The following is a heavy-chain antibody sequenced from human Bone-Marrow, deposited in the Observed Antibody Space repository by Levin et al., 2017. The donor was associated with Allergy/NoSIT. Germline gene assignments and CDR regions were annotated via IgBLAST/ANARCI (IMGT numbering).Heavy chain of an antibody. D-gene: IGHD3-16*01. CDR1: GFTFSNYA. CDR3: IKDLTPGGADV. Sequence: GGSLRLSCAASGFTFSNYAVVWVRQTPTKGLEWVSGIFLKSGRAGYADSVKGRFTNSRDNAQNSLFFLQMNSLRAEDTALYYCIKDLTPGGADVWGQGTTVTVSS. V-gene: IGHV3-9*01. J-gene: IGHJ6*02. CDR2: IFLKSGRA.